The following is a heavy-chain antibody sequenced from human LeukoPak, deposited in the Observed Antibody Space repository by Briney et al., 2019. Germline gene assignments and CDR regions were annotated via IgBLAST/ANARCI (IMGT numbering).Heavy chain of an antibody. D-gene: IGHD6-19*01. Sequence: PSETLSLTCTVSGGSISSYYWSWVRQPPGKGLEWIGYIYYSGSTNYNPSLKSRVTMSVDTSKNQFSLKLSSVTAADTAVYYCARDGSGWYLNYFDYWGQGTLVTVSS. V-gene: IGHV4-59*12. J-gene: IGHJ4*02. CDR2: IYYSGST. CDR1: GGSISSYY. CDR3: ARDGSGWYLNYFDY.